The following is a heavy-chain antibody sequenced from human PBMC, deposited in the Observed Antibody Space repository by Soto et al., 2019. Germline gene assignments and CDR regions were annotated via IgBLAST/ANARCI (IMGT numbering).Heavy chain of an antibody. J-gene: IGHJ4*02. V-gene: IGHV3-30*18. CDR1: GFSFSNNG. Sequence: GGSLRLSCAASGFSFSNNGMHWVRQAPGKGLEWVAIISYDGSKKYYADSVKGRFTISRDNSKNTLYLQMNSLRVEDTAVFYCAKDRVESGLGEIDYWGQGTLVTVSS. D-gene: IGHD3-16*01. CDR3: AKDRVESGLGEIDY. CDR2: ISYDGSKK.